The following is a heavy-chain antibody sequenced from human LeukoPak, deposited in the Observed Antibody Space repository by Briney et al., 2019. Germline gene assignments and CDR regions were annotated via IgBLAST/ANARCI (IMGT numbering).Heavy chain of an antibody. Sequence: GGSLRLSCAASGFTFSSYGMHWVRQAPGKGLEWVAFIRYDGSNKYYADSVKGRLTISRDNSRNTLYLQMNSLRAEDTAVYYCAKDAYYSDSSGYLDYWGQGTLVTVSS. CDR1: GFTFSSYG. CDR3: AKDAYYSDSSGYLDY. V-gene: IGHV3-30*02. J-gene: IGHJ4*02. D-gene: IGHD3-22*01. CDR2: IRYDGSNK.